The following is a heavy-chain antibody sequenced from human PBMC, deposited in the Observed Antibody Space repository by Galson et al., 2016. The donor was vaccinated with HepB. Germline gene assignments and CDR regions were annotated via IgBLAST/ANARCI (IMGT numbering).Heavy chain of an antibody. V-gene: IGHV3-23*01. D-gene: IGHD5-18*01. Sequence: SLRLSCAASGFTFSTYAMSWVRQAPGKGLEWVSGISGSGDTKFADSVKGRFTISRDNSKTTLCLQMNSLRVGDTAVYYCAKISVQYSYHYWGFDYLGQGTLVTVSS. CDR3: AKISVQYSYHYWGFDY. J-gene: IGHJ4*02. CDR1: GFTFSTYA. CDR2: ISGSGDT.